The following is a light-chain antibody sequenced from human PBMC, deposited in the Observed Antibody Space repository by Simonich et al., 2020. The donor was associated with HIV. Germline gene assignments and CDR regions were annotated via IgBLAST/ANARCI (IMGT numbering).Light chain of an antibody. Sequence: QSALTQPASVSGSPGQSITISCTGTSSDVGGYNYVSWYQQHPGKAPKLMIYEVTKRTSGVPDRFSGSKSGNTASLTVSGLQAEDEADYYCSSYAGSNSVVFGGGTKLTAL. CDR1: SSDVGGYNY. J-gene: IGLJ2*01. CDR3: SSYAGSNSVV. CDR2: EVT. V-gene: IGLV2-8*01.